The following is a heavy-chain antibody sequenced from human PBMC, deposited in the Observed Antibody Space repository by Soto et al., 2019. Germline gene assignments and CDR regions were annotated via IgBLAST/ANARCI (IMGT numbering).Heavy chain of an antibody. CDR3: TTDSHLDTVADAFDI. V-gene: IGHV3-15*07. CDR2: IKSKTDGGTT. CDR1: GFTFSNAW. Sequence: SLRLSCAASGFTFSNAWMNWFRQAPGKGLEWVGRIKSKTDGGTTDYAAPVKGRFTISRDDSKNTLYLQMNSLKTEDTAVYYCTTDSHLDTVADAFDIWGQGTMVTVSS. D-gene: IGHD4-17*01. J-gene: IGHJ3*02.